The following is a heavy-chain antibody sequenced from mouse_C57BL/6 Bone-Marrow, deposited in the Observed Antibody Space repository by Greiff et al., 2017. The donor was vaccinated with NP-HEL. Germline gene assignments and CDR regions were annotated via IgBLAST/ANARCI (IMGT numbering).Heavy chain of an antibody. CDR1: GYTFTDYE. Sequence: VQLQQSGAELVRPGASVTLSCKASGYTFTDYEMHWVKQTPVHGLEWIGAIDPETGGTAYNQKFKGKAILTADKSSSTAYMELRSLTSEDSAVYDCTTRRGFAYWGQGTLVTVSA. V-gene: IGHV1-15*01. J-gene: IGHJ3*01. CDR2: IDPETGGT. CDR3: TTRRGFAY.